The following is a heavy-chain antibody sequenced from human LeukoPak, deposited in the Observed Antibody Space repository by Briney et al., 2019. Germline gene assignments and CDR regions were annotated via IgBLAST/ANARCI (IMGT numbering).Heavy chain of an antibody. J-gene: IGHJ4*02. CDR3: ARFTTPYGDNGDY. V-gene: IGHV1-2*02. D-gene: IGHD4-17*01. Sequence: ASVKVSCKASGYTFTGYYMHWVRQAPGQGLEWMGWINPNSGGTNYAQKFQGRVTMTRDTSISTAYMELRSLRSDDTAVYYCARFTTPYGDNGDYWGQGTLVTVSS. CDR2: INPNSGGT. CDR1: GYTFTGYY.